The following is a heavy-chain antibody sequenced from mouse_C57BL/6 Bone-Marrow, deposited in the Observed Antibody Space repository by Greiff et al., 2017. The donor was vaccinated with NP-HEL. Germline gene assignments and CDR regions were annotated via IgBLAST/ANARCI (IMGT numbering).Heavy chain of an antibody. CDR2: IDPSDSYT. Sequence: VQLQQSGAELVMPGASVKLSCKASGYTFTSYWMHWVKQRPGQGLEWIGEIDPSDSYTNYNQKFKGQSTLSVDKSSSTDYMQLSSLTSEDSAVYYCARNGNYGFDYWGQGTTLTVSS. V-gene: IGHV1-69*01. D-gene: IGHD2-1*01. CDR1: GYTFTSYW. CDR3: ARNGNYGFDY. J-gene: IGHJ2*01.